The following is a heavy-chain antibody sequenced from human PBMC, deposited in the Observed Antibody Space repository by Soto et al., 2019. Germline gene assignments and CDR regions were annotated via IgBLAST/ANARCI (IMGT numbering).Heavy chain of an antibody. V-gene: IGHV3-21*01. CDR3: ARDPPHGGTSSWDADS. J-gene: IGHJ4*02. D-gene: IGHD2-15*01. CDR2: ISSSGTFK. CDR1: GFIFTTNS. Sequence: GSLRLSCEASGFIFTTNSMNWVRQVPGKGLQWLSSISSSGTFKSYGDSVKGRFTISRDNAKNSLFLRMNNLSGEDTGLYYCARDPPHGGTSSWDADSWGPGTLVTVSS.